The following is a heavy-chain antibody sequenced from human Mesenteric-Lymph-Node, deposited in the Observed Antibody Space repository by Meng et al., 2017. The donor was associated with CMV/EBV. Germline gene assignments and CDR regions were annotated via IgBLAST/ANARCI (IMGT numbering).Heavy chain of an antibody. J-gene: IGHJ5*02. CDR1: GFTFKSYS. CDR2: ISSSSSYI. CDR3: ARDCTNGVCYRGPDSGFDP. Sequence: GESLKISCAASGFTFKSYSMNWVRQAPGKGLEWVSSISSSSSYIYYADSVKGRFTISRDNAKNSLYLQMNSLRAEDTAVYYCARDCTNGVCYRGPDSGFDPWGQGTLVTVSS. D-gene: IGHD2-8*01. V-gene: IGHV3-21*01.